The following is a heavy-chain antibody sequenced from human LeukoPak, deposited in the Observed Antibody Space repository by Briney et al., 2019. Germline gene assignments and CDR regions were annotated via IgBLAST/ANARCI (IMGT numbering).Heavy chain of an antibody. V-gene: IGHV3-9*01. J-gene: IGHJ6*02. CDR3: AKDMRDYYGSGSYYSYYYYGMDV. CDR1: GFTFDDYA. D-gene: IGHD3-10*01. Sequence: PGRSLRLSCAASGFTFDDYAMHWVRQAPGKGLEWVSGISWNSGSIGYADSVKGRFTISRDNAKNSLYLQMNSLRAEDTALYYCAKDMRDYYGSGSYYSYYYYGMDVWGQGTTVTVSS. CDR2: ISWNSGSI.